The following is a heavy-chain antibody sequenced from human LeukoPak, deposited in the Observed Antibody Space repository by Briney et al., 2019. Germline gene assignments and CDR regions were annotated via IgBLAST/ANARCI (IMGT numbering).Heavy chain of an antibody. CDR2: ISWNSGSI. CDR3: AKGYGIVGATIDY. V-gene: IGHV3-9*01. Sequence: QPGGSLRLSCAASGFTFDDYAMHWVRQAPGKGLEWVSGISWNSGSIGYADSVKGRFTISRDNAKNSLYLQMNSLRAEDTALYYCAKGYGIVGATIDYWGQGTLVTVSS. D-gene: IGHD1-26*01. CDR1: GFTFDDYA. J-gene: IGHJ4*02.